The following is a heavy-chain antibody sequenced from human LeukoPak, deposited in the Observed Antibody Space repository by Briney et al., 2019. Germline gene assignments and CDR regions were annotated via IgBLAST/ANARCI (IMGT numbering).Heavy chain of an antibody. CDR2: LSGSGDNT. CDR3: AISPSSSYGDSEYFHH. J-gene: IGHJ1*01. V-gene: IGHV3-23*01. Sequence: PGGSLRLSCAASGFTFSTYAMSWVRQAPGKGLEWVSGLSGSGDNTYYADSVKGRFTISRDNSKSTLYLHMNSLRAEDTAIYYCAISPSSSYGDSEYFHHWGQGTLVTVSS. D-gene: IGHD4-17*01. CDR1: GFTFSTYA.